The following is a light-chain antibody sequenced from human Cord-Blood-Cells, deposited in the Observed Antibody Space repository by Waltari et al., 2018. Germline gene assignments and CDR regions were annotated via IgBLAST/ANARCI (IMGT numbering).Light chain of an antibody. CDR3: QVWDSSSDHYV. Sequence: SYVLTQPPSVSVAPGQTARITCGGNNIVSKSVHWYQQKPGQAPVLVDYDDSDRPSGIPERFSGSNAGNTATLTISRVEAGDEADYYCQVWDSSSDHYVFGTGTKVTVL. J-gene: IGLJ1*01. V-gene: IGLV3-21*02. CDR1: NIVSKS. CDR2: DDS.